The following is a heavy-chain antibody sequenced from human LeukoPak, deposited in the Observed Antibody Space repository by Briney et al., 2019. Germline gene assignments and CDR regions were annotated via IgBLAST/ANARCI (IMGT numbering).Heavy chain of an antibody. V-gene: IGHV1-8*01. D-gene: IGHD3-10*01. CDR3: ARDLSITQIPGV. CDR2: MSPNSGDT. J-gene: IGHJ4*02. Sequence: ASVKVSCKASGYTFTTHDINWVRQATGQGLEWLGWMSPNSGDTGYAQKFQGRVTMTRDTSTSTVYMELSSLRSEDTAVYYCARDLSITQIPGVWGQGTLVTVSS. CDR1: GYTFTTHD.